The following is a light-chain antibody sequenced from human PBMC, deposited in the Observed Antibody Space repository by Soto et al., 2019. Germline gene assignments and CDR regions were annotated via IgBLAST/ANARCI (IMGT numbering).Light chain of an antibody. CDR1: QSVSSSTY. CDR2: GAS. V-gene: IGKV3-20*01. CDR3: YQYGSTPPT. J-gene: IGKJ1*01. Sequence: EIVLTQSPGTLSLSPGERATLSCRASQSVSSSTYLAWYQQKPGQAPRPLIYGASSRATGIPDRFSGSGSGTDFTLTISRLEPEDFVVFYCYQYGSTPPTFGQGTKVDI.